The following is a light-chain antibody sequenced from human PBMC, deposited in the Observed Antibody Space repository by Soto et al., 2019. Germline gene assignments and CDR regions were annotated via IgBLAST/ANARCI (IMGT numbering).Light chain of an antibody. V-gene: IGKV3-15*01. CDR1: QSVSSN. Sequence: EIVMTQSPATLSVSPGERATLSCRASQSVSSNLAWYQQKPGQAPRLLIYGVSTRATGIPARFSGSGSGTEFTLTISSLQAEDFAVYYCQQYNNWPHWTFGQGTKVEIK. J-gene: IGKJ1*01. CDR2: GVS. CDR3: QQYNNWPHWT.